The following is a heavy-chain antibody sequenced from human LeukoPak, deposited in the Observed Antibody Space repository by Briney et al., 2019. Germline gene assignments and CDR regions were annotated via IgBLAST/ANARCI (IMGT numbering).Heavy chain of an antibody. Sequence: SETLXLTCAVYGGLFNDYYWSWIRQSPGKGLEWIGEINFGGNTNYNPSLKSRVTVSVDTSKIHFSLKLTSLTAADTAMYYCACRSGVGNYMDVWGKGSTVAISS. D-gene: IGHD6-25*01. V-gene: IGHV4-34*01. CDR3: ACRSGVGNYMDV. CDR2: INFGGNT. J-gene: IGHJ6*03. CDR1: GGLFNDYY.